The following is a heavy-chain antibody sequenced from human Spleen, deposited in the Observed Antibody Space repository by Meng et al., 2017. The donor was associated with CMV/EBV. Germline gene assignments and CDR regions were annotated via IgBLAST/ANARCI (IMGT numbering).Heavy chain of an antibody. D-gene: IGHD6-19*01. CDR3: VRSSGWVKTGFDP. CDR1: GGSISSYY. J-gene: IGHJ5*02. Sequence: QVQLQESGPGLVKPSGTLSLTCTVSGGSISSYYWSWIRQPAGKGLEWIGRIYTSGSTNYNPSLKSRVTVSIDTSANQFFLTLTSVTAADTAIYYCVRSSGWVKTGFDPWGQGTLVTVSS. CDR2: IYTSGST. V-gene: IGHV4-4*07.